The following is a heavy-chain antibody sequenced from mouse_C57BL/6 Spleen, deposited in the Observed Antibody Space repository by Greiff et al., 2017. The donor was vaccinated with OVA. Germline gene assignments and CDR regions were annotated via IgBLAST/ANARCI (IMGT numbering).Heavy chain of an antibody. CDR2: INPSNGGT. CDR3: ASPGSSGLYYYAMDY. Sequence: VQLQQSGTELVKPGASVKLSCKASGYTFTSYWMHWVKQRPGQGLEWIGNINPSNGGTNYNEKFKSKATLTVDKSSSTAYMQLSSLTSEDSAVYYCASPGSSGLYYYAMDYWGQGTSVTVSS. D-gene: IGHD3-2*02. J-gene: IGHJ4*01. CDR1: GYTFTSYW. V-gene: IGHV1-53*01.